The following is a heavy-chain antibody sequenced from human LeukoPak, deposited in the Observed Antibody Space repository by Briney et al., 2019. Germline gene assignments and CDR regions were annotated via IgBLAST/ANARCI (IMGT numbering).Heavy chain of an antibody. CDR3: ASHSTYYDILTGYYLGYAFDI. CDR1: GYSFSNYW. V-gene: IGHV5-51*01. CDR2: IYPGDSDT. J-gene: IGHJ3*02. Sequence: RESLKISCKTSGYSFSNYWIGWVRQMPGKGLEWMGIIYPGDSDTRYSSSFQGQVTISADKSISTAYLQWSSLKASDTAMYYCASHSTYYDILTGYYLGYAFDIWGQGTMVTVSS. D-gene: IGHD3-9*01.